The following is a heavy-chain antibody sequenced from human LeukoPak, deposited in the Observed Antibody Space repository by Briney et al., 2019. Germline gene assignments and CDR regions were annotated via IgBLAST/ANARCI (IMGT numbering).Heavy chain of an antibody. D-gene: IGHD6-19*01. V-gene: IGHV3-7*04. CDR1: GFTFTNDF. CDR3: ARGRGWTYDS. Sequence: GGSLRLSCAASGFTFTNDFMTWVRQAPGKGLEWVANMRVDGSDIHYVDSVKGRFAISSDNARNSLYLQMNTLRAEDTAVYYCARGRGWTYDSWGRGTLVTVSS. J-gene: IGHJ4*02. CDR2: MRVDGSDI.